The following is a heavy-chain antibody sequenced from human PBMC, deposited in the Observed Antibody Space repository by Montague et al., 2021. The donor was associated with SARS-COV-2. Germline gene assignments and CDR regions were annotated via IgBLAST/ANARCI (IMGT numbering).Heavy chain of an antibody. J-gene: IGHJ4*02. V-gene: IGHV4-4*02. CDR2: IDERGST. D-gene: IGHD4-23*01. Sequence: SETLSLTCAVSGGSISTSHWWSWVRQPPGKGLEWIGGIDERGSTNYSPSLKSRVIMSIDKSANQFSLKLASLTAADTAIYFCARDVRTSTWSIRGYGGNYYFDSWGQGTLVAVSS. CDR1: GGSISTSHW. CDR3: ARDVRTSTWSIRGYGGNYYFDS.